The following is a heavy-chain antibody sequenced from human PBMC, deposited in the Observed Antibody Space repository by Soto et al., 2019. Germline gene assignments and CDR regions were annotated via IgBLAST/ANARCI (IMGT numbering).Heavy chain of an antibody. Sequence: GESLKISCAASGFTFSSYAMHWVRQAPGKGLEWVAVISYDGSNKYYADSVKGRFTISRDNSKNTLYLQMNSLRAEDTAVYYCARGDRVPAAIVCAFDIWGQGTMVTVSS. CDR2: ISYDGSNK. D-gene: IGHD2-2*02. CDR3: ARGDRVPAAIVCAFDI. CDR1: GFTFSSYA. V-gene: IGHV3-30-3*01. J-gene: IGHJ3*02.